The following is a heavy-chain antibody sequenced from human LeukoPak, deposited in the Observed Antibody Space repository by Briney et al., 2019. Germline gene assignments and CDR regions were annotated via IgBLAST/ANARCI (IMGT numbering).Heavy chain of an antibody. CDR1: GGSFSGYY. CDR2: INHSGST. D-gene: IGHD4-17*01. Sequence: SEPVPLTCAVYGGSFSGYYWSWIRQPPGKGLEWIGEINHSGSTNYNPSLKSRVTISVDTSKNQFSLKLCSVTAADTAVYYCAGNYGDETYYYYGMDVWGQGATLTLSS. J-gene: IGHJ6*02. V-gene: IGHV4-34*01. CDR3: AGNYGDETYYYYGMDV.